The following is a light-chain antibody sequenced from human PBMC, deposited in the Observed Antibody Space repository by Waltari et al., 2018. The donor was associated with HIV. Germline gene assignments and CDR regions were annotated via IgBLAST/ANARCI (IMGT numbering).Light chain of an antibody. Sequence: QSVLTQPPSASGTFGQRVAISCSGSSSNIGDNPVNWYQQVPGAAPKLLIHNDDQRPSGVPDRFSGSKSGTSASLAINGLQSEDEGTYYCSTWQDGLNGVLFGGGTELAVL. J-gene: IGLJ2*01. CDR3: STWQDGLNGVL. CDR2: NDD. CDR1: SSNIGDNP. V-gene: IGLV1-44*01.